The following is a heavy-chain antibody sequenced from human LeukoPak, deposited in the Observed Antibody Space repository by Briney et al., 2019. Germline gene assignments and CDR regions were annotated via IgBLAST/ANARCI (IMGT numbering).Heavy chain of an antibody. CDR2: INHSGST. V-gene: IGHV4-34*01. D-gene: IGHD3-3*01. CDR3: ARGLEYDFWSGNYSDGFDK. CDR1: GGSFSSYY. Sequence: SETLSLTCAVYGGSFSSYYWSWIRQPPGKGLEWIWEINHSGSTNYNPSLKSRVTMPLDTSKNQCSLQLKSLTAADTAVYYCARGLEYDFWSGNYSDGFDKWGHGTMVTVSP. J-gene: IGHJ3*02.